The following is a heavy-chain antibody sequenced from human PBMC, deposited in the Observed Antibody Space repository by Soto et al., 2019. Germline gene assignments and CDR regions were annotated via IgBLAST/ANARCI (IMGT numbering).Heavy chain of an antibody. CDR3: ARDGDEGANFYP. Sequence: QVQLVQSGAEVKKPGASVKVSCKASGYTFTNYGISWVRQAPGQGLEWMGWINGYNGYTNYAQKFQGRVTMATDTPTSTAYMELRSLRSDDTAVYYCARDGDEGANFYPWGQGTLVTVSS. CDR2: INGYNGYT. V-gene: IGHV1-18*01. J-gene: IGHJ5*02. D-gene: IGHD4-17*01. CDR1: GYTFTNYG.